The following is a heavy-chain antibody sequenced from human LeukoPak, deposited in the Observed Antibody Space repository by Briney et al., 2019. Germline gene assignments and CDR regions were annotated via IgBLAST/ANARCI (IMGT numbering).Heavy chain of an antibody. D-gene: IGHD6-19*01. V-gene: IGHV4-4*09. CDR3: ARWDSSGWPKGAVDI. J-gene: IGHJ3*02. CDR1: GGSFDSKY. Sequence: TSETLSLTCSVSGGSFDSKYWSWIRQPPGKGLEWIGYIYTSGSTNFNPSLKSRVTISADTSKNQFSLKLSSVTAADTAVYYCARWDSSGWPKGAVDIWGQGTMVTVSS. CDR2: IYTSGST.